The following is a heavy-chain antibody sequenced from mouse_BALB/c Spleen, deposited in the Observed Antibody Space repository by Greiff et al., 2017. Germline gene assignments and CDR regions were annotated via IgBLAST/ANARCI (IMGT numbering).Heavy chain of an antibody. V-gene: IGHV5-6-5*01. J-gene: IGHJ3*01. CDR3: ARGDYYGSSPFAY. Sequence: EVMLVESRGGLVKPGGSLKLSCAASGFTFSSYAMSWVRQTPEKRLEWVASISSGGSTYYPDSVKGRFTISRDNARNILYLQMSSLRSEDTAMYYCARGDYYGSSPFAYWGQGTLVTVSA. CDR2: ISSGGST. CDR1: GFTFSSYA. D-gene: IGHD1-1*01.